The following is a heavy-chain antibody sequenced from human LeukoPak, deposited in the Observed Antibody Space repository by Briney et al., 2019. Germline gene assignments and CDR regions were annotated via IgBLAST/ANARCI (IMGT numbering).Heavy chain of an antibody. CDR2: MSHSGNT. V-gene: IGHV4-34*01. CDR3: ARGAGLRGRVIIDERWFDP. CDR1: GASLSGFY. D-gene: IGHD3-10*01. J-gene: IGHJ5*02. Sequence: SETLSLTCVVYGASLSGFYWTWIRQPPGRGLEWIGEMSHSGNTNYNSSLKSRVTISLDPSKNQFSLRLSSVTAADTSVYYCARGAGLRGRVIIDERWFDPWGQGTLVTVSS.